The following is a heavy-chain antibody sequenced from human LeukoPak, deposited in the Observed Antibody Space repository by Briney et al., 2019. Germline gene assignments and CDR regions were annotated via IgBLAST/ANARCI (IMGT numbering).Heavy chain of an antibody. D-gene: IGHD3-10*01. J-gene: IGHJ4*02. CDR1: GFTFSSYS. V-gene: IGHV3-21*04. Sequence: GGSLRLSCAASGFTFSSYSMNWVRQAPGKGLEWVSSISSSSSYIYYADSVKGRFTISRDNAKNSLYLQMNGLRAEDTAIYYCARKAAGWGVLDHWGQGLLVTVSS. CDR2: ISSSSSYI. CDR3: ARKAAGWGVLDH.